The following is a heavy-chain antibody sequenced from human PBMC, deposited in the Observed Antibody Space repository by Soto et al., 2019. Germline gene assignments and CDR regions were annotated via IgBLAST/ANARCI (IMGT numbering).Heavy chain of an antibody. CDR2: TYYKSKWYN. CDR3: ARDSSSSTSHYSFGTDV. CDR1: GDSVSSNSAA. Sequence: SQTLSLTCAISGDSVSSNSAAWNWIRQSPSRGLEWLGRTYYKSKWYNDYAVSVKSRITINPDTSKNQFSLQLKSVSPEDTAVYYSARDSSSSTSHYSFGTDVWGEGSTVTAFS. J-gene: IGHJ6*04. D-gene: IGHD6-6*01. V-gene: IGHV6-1*01.